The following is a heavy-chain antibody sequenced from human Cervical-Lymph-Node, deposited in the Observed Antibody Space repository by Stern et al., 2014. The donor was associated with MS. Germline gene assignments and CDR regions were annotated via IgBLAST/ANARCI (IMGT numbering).Heavy chain of an antibody. CDR2: IQKYGIER. V-gene: IGHV3-7*01. D-gene: IGHD2-15*01. CDR1: GITLANYW. CDR3: ARHAWYAFDF. Sequence: EMQLVESGGGLVQPGGSLRLSCAASGITLANYWMTWVRQAPGKGLEWVANIQKYGIERSYVDSVRCRFTVTRDNAGNSLDLHMSSLRAEDTAVYYCARHAWYAFDFRGQGTMVTVSS. J-gene: IGHJ3*01.